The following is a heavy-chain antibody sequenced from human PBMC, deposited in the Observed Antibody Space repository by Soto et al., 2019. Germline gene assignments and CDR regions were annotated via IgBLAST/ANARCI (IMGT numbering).Heavy chain of an antibody. CDR3: AREVLGYCSGGSCSNAFDI. D-gene: IGHD2-15*01. CDR2: IYYSGST. V-gene: IGHV4-31*03. Sequence: QVQLQESGPGLVKPSQTLSLTCTVSGGSISSGGYYWSWIRQHPGKGLEWIGYIYYSGSTYYNPSLKSRVTLSVDTSKNQFSLKLSSVTAADTAVYYCAREVLGYCSGGSCSNAFDIWGQGTMVTVSS. J-gene: IGHJ3*02. CDR1: GGSISSGGYY.